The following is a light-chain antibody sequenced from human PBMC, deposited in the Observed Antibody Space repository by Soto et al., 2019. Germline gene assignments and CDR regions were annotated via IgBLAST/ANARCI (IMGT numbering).Light chain of an antibody. J-gene: IGKJ4*01. CDR1: QSVNIY. CDR2: DAS. Sequence: EVVLTQSPTTVSFSPGEISTLSFRASQSVNIYLAWYQQKPGQAPRLLIYDASNRATGIPARFSGSGSGTDFTLTISSLEPEDIAVYYCQQRSNWRVTFGGGTKVDIK. CDR3: QQRSNWRVT. V-gene: IGKV3-11*01.